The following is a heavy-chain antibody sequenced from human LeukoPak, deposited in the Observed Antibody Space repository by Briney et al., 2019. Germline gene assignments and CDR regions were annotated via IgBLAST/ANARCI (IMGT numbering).Heavy chain of an antibody. J-gene: IGHJ4*02. CDR1: GFTFSSYS. D-gene: IGHD3-22*01. V-gene: IGHV3-48*01. CDR2: ISSSSSTI. Sequence: GGSLRLSCAASGFTFSSYSMNWVRQAPGKGLEWVSYISSSSSTIYYADSVKGRFTISRDNAKNSPYLQMNSLRAEDTAVYYCARDLELDYYDSSGYPDYWGQGTLVTVSS. CDR3: ARDLELDYYDSSGYPDY.